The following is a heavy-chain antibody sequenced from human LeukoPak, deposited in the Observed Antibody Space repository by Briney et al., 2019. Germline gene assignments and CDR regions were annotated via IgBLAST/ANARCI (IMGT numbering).Heavy chain of an antibody. Sequence: GGSLRLSCVSSGFSFSNYAMSWVRQAPGKGLEWVSAISGSGGSTYYADSVKGRFTISRDNSKNTLYLQMNSLRAEDTAVYYCAKDRATSFDYWGQGTLVTVSS. CDR2: ISGSGGST. CDR1: GFSFSNYA. J-gene: IGHJ4*02. V-gene: IGHV3-23*01. CDR3: AKDRATSFDY.